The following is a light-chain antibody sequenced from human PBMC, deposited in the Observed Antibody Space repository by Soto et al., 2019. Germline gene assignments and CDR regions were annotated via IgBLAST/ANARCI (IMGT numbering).Light chain of an antibody. Sequence: EVVLTQSPATLSVSPGDRATLSCRASQSVSRNLAWYQQKPGQAPRLLIYGASTRATGVPARFSGSGSATEFTLSISRLEPEDFVVYYCQQYGSSPPITFGQGTRLEIK. CDR2: GAS. V-gene: IGKV3-20*01. CDR3: QQYGSSPPIT. J-gene: IGKJ5*01. CDR1: QSVSRN.